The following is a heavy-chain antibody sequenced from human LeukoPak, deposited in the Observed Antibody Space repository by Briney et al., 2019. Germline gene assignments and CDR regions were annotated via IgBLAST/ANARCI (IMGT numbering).Heavy chain of an antibody. J-gene: IGHJ4*02. Sequence: GGSLRLSCAASGFTFSSYWMNWVRQAPGKGLEWVANIKHDGSEKYYVDSMNGRFTISRDNAKKSQYLQMNSLRAEDTAVYYCARGGESYYGSGSHDYWGQGTLVTVSS. D-gene: IGHD3-10*01. CDR2: IKHDGSEK. CDR1: GFTFSSYW. CDR3: ARGGESYYGSGSHDY. V-gene: IGHV3-7*01.